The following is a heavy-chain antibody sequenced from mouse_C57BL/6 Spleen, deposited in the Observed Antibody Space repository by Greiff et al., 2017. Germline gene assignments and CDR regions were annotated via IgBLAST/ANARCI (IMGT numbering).Heavy chain of an antibody. Sequence: QVQLQQSGPGLVQPSQSLSITCTVSGFSLTSYGVHWVRQSPGKGLEWLGVIWRGGSTDYNAAFMSRLSITKDNSKSQVFFKMNSLQAVDTAIYYCAKKGYYGSSYYFDYWGQGTTLTVSS. V-gene: IGHV2-5*01. D-gene: IGHD1-1*01. CDR2: IWRGGST. CDR3: AKKGYYGSSYYFDY. CDR1: GFSLTSYG. J-gene: IGHJ2*01.